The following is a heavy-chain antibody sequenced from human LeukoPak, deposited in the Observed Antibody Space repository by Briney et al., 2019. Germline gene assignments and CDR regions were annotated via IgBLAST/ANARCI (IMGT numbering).Heavy chain of an antibody. Sequence: PGGSLRLSCAASGFTFSSYGMHWVRQAPGKGLEWVAFIRYDGSNKYYADSVKGRFTISRDNAKNSLYLQMNSLRAEDTALYYCAKDSPYGEGYFQHWGQGTLVTVSS. D-gene: IGHD4-17*01. CDR3: AKDSPYGEGYFQH. J-gene: IGHJ1*01. CDR2: IRYDGSNK. CDR1: GFTFSSYG. V-gene: IGHV3-30*02.